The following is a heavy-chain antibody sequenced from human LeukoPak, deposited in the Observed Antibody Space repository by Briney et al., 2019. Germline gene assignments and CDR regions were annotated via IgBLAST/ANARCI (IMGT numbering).Heavy chain of an antibody. CDR3: ARDPQVVRGVMEGWFDP. J-gene: IGHJ5*02. CDR1: GGSISSGGYY. Sequence: SETLSLTCTVSGGSISSGGYYWSWIRQHPGKGLEWIGYIYYSGSTYYNPSLKSRVTMSVDTSKNQFSLKLSSVTAADTAVYYCARDPQVVRGVMEGWFDPWGQGTLVTVSS. D-gene: IGHD3-10*01. V-gene: IGHV4-31*03. CDR2: IYYSGST.